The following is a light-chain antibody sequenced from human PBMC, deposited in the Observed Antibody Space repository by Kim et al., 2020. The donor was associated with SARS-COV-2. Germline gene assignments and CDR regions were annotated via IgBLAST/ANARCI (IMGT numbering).Light chain of an antibody. CDR2: YDS. CDR1: NIGSKS. CDR3: QVWDSSSDHRV. Sequence: SYELTQPPSVSVAPGKTARITCGGNNIGSKSLHWYQQKPGQAPVLVIYYDSDRPSGIPERFSGSNPGNTATLTISRVEAGDEADYYCQVWDSSSDHRVFGGGTQLTVL. V-gene: IGLV3-21*04. J-gene: IGLJ3*02.